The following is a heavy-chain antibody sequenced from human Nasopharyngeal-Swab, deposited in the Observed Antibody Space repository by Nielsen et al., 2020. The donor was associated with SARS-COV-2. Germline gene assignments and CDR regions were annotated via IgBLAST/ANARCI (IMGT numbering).Heavy chain of an antibody. CDR2: IKPVNGNT. D-gene: IGHD3-22*01. V-gene: IGHV1-3*01. J-gene: IGHJ4*02. CDR3: AFVSYDSSGYYFAY. Sequence: GSAEASCKASGYTFTSYAMHWERQAPGQGLEWMGWIKPVNGNTKYSQKFQGRVTITSDTSTTTAYMELRSLSSEDTAVYYCAFVSYDSSGYYFAYWGQGTLVTVSS. CDR1: GYTFTSYA.